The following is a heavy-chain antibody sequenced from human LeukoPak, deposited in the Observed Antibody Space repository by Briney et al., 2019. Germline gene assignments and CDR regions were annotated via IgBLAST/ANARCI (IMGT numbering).Heavy chain of an antibody. CDR1: GFTFDGYS. J-gene: IGHJ4*02. V-gene: IGHV3-23*01. CDR3: AKDPDYYYGSGSYNY. CDR2: ISGSGGST. Sequence: GSLRLSCAASGFTFDGYSMNWVRQAPGKGLEWVSAISGSGGSTYYADSVKGRFTISRDNSKNTLYLQMNSLRAEDTAVYYCAKDPDYYYGSGSYNYWGQGTLVTVSS. D-gene: IGHD3-10*01.